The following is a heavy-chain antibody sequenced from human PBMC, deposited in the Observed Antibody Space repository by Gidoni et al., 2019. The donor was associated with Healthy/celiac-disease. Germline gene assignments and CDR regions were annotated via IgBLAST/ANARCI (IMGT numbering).Heavy chain of an antibody. CDR3: ARDSTAAAEVNWFDP. V-gene: IGHV4-4*02. CDR1: GGSISSSNW. CDR2: IYQSGST. J-gene: IGHJ5*02. Sequence: QVQLQESGPGLVKPSGTLSLTCAVSGGSISSSNWWSWVRQPPGKGLEWIGEIYQSGSTNYNPSHKSRVTISVDKSKNQFSLKLSSVTAADTAVYYCARDSTAAAEVNWFDPWGQGTLVTVSS. D-gene: IGHD6-13*01.